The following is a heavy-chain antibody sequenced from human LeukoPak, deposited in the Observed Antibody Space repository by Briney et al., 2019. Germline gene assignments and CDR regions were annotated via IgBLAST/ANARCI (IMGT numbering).Heavy chain of an antibody. V-gene: IGHV3-33*08. D-gene: IGHD4-11*01. J-gene: IGHJ4*02. CDR3: ARDRSRESYSNYRIFGYYFDY. Sequence: GGSLRLSCVASGFTFSNYAMHWVRQAPGKGLEWVAVIWYDGSNKYYADSVKGRFTISRDNSKNTLYLQMNSLRAEDTAVYYCARDRSRESYSNYRIFGYYFDYWGQGTLVTVSS. CDR2: IWYDGSNK. CDR1: GFTFSNYA.